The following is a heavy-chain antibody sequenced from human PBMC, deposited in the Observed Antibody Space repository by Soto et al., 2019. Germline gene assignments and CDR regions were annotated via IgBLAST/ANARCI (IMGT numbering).Heavy chain of an antibody. Sequence: QVHLVQSGAEVKKPGASVKVSCKGSGYAFTTYGITWVRQAPGQGLEWMGWISAHNGNTNYAQKLQGRVTVTRDTSTSTVDMELRSLRSDDTAVYYCARGRYGDYWGQGARVTVSS. D-gene: IGHD1-1*01. CDR1: GYAFTTYG. V-gene: IGHV1-18*01. CDR3: ARGRYGDY. CDR2: ISAHNGNT. J-gene: IGHJ4*02.